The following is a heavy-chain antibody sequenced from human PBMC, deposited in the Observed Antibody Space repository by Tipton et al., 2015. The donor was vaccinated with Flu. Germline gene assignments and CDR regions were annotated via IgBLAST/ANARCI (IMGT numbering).Heavy chain of an antibody. CDR2: IYPGDSDT. J-gene: IGHJ4*02. Sequence: QSGPEVKKPGESLKISCKGSGYSFTSYWIGWVRQMPGKGLEWMGIIYPGDSDTRYSPSFQGQVTTSADKSISTAYLQWSSLKASDTAMYYCARPAAAVPEDQAYYFDYWGQGTLVTVSS. CDR1: GYSFTSYW. CDR3: ARPAAAVPEDQAYYFDY. V-gene: IGHV5-51*03. D-gene: IGHD6-13*01.